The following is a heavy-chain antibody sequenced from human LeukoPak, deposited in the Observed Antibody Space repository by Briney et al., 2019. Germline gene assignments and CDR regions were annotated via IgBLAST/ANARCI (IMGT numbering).Heavy chain of an antibody. CDR3: AKGPETGWYEYFQH. V-gene: IGHV3-30*18. CDR1: GFSFSDYY. Sequence: QPGGSLGLSCAASGFSFSDYYMNWIRQAPGKGLEWVAVITYDGSHKYYADSVKGRFTISRDNSKNTLYLQMNSLRAEDTAVYYCAKGPETGWYEYFQHWGQGTLVTVSS. J-gene: IGHJ1*01. D-gene: IGHD6-19*01. CDR2: ITYDGSHK.